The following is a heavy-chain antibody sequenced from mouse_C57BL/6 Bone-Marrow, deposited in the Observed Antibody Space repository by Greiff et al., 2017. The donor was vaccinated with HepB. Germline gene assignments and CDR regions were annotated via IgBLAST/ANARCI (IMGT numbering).Heavy chain of an antibody. D-gene: IGHD3-2*02. CDR2: IEPETGGT. CDR1: GYTFTDYE. Sequence: QVQLQQSGAELVRPGASVTLSCKASGYTFTDYEMHWVKQTPVHGLEWIGAIEPETGGTAYNQKFKGKAILTADKSSSTAYMELRNLTSEDSAVNYCTRGLRLLFDYWGQGTTLTVSS. V-gene: IGHV1-15*01. CDR3: TRGLRLLFDY. J-gene: IGHJ2*01.